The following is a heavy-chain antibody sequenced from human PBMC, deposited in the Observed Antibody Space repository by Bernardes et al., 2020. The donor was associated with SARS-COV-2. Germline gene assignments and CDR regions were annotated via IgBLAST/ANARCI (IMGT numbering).Heavy chain of an antibody. CDR3: AGGFDY. CDR2: LYYTGST. Sequence: ADPLSFTCTVPGGSIRAYYWSWFRQRPGKGLEWIGYLYYTGSTNYNPSLQSRVTISVDTSKNQFSLKLSSVTAADTAVYCCAGGFDYWGQGILVTVSS. V-gene: IGHV4-59*07. CDR1: GGSIRAYY. J-gene: IGHJ4*02.